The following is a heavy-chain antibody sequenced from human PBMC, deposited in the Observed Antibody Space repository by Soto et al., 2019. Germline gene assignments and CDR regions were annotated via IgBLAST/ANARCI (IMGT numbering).Heavy chain of an antibody. CDR3: TRDGSGYSVY. J-gene: IGHJ4*02. CDR1: GFNLGDYW. CDR2: IKQDGSEK. Sequence: GGSLRLSCAASGFNLGDYWMGWVRQAPGKGLEGVANIKQDGSEKYYVDSGKGRFTISRDNAKRSLYLQMNNLRAEDTAVYYSTRDGSGYSVYWGLGTLVTVSS. D-gene: IGHD3-3*01. V-gene: IGHV3-7*01.